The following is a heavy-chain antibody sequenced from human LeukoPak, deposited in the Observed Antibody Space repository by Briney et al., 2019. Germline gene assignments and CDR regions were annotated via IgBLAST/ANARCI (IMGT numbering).Heavy chain of an antibody. J-gene: IGHJ4*02. Sequence: GGSLRLSCAASGFTFRAYGMSWVRQAPGKGLEWVSAISGSGGSTYYADSVKGRFTISRDNSKNTLYLQMNSLRAEDTAVYYCANAEMATGWGQGTLVTVSS. D-gene: IGHD5-24*01. CDR3: ANAEMATG. V-gene: IGHV3-23*01. CDR2: ISGSGGST. CDR1: GFTFRAYG.